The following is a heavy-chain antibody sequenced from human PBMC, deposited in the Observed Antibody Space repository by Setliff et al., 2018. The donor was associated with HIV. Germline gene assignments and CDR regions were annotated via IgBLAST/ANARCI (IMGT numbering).Heavy chain of an antibody. D-gene: IGHD1-1*01. CDR1: GGTFRTYA. CDR3: ARGSDPTGNYDFYFLDV. J-gene: IGHJ6*03. CDR2: IIPMLRVA. Sequence: SVKVSCKASGGTFRTYAISWVRQAPGQGLEWMGGIIPMLRVAKYAQNLQDRVTITADKSTGTAYMELSGLRSEDTAVYYCARGSDPTGNYDFYFLDVWGKGTTVTVSS. V-gene: IGHV1-69*10.